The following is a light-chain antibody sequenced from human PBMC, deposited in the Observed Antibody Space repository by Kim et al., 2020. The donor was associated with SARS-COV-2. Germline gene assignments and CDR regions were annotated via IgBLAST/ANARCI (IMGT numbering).Light chain of an antibody. Sequence: SSELTQDPAVSVALGQTVRITCQGDSLRSYYATWYQQKSGQAPVLVFYGKDKRPSGIPDRFSCSSSGNTASLTITGAQAADEADYYCKSRDSRRGKVVFGGGTKVTVL. CDR2: GKD. CDR3: KSRDSRRGKVV. CDR1: SLRSYY. V-gene: IGLV3-19*01. J-gene: IGLJ2*01.